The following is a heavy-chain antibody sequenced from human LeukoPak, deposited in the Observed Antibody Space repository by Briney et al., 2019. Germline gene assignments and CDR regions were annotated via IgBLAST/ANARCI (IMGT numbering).Heavy chain of an antibody. V-gene: IGHV1-46*01. J-gene: IGHJ4*02. CDR1: GYTFTSYY. D-gene: IGHD3-10*01. CDR2: INPSGGST. Sequence: ASVKVSCKASGYTFTSYYMHWVRQAPGQGLEWMGIINPSGGSTSYAQKFQGRVTMTRDMSTSTVYMELSRLRSDDTAVYYCARTMVRGVIAYDYWGQGTLVTVSS. CDR3: ARTMVRGVIAYDY.